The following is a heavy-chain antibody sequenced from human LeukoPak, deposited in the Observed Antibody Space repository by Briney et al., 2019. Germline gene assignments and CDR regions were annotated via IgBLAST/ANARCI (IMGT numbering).Heavy chain of an antibody. J-gene: IGHJ4*02. Sequence: ASVKVSCKASGYTFTGYYMHWVRQAPGQGLEWMGWINPNSGGTNYSQKFQGRVTMTRDTSISTAYMELSRLRSDDTAVYYCAREAVRTRDFDYWGQGTLVTVSS. CDR2: INPNSGGT. D-gene: IGHD4-17*01. CDR1: GYTFTGYY. CDR3: AREAVRTRDFDY. V-gene: IGHV1-2*02.